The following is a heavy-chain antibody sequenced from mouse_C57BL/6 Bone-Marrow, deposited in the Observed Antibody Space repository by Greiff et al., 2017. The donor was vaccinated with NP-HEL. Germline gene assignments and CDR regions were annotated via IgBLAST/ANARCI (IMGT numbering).Heavy chain of an antibody. Sequence: VQGVESGAELARPGASVKLSCKASGYTFTSYGISWVKQRTGQGLEWIGEIYPRSGNTYYNEKFKGKATLTADKSSSTAYMELRSLTSEDSAVYFCARRKHYYGSSGFAYWGQGTLVTVSA. D-gene: IGHD1-1*01. CDR2: IYPRSGNT. CDR1: GYTFTSYG. CDR3: ARRKHYYGSSGFAY. J-gene: IGHJ3*01. V-gene: IGHV1-81*01.